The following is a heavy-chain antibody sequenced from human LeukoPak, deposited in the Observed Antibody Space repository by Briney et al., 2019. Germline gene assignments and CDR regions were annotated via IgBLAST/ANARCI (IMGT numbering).Heavy chain of an antibody. D-gene: IGHD2-8*01. CDR1: GYTFTNYD. J-gene: IGHJ4*02. CDR2: MNPNSGNT. CDR3: ARVYGPIDY. V-gene: IGHV1-8*01. Sequence: VXVSCKASGYTFTNYDINWVRQATGQGLEWMGWMNPNSGNTGYPQKFQDRVTMTRDTSISTAYMELSSLRSEDTAVYYCARVYGPIDYWGQGTLVTVSS.